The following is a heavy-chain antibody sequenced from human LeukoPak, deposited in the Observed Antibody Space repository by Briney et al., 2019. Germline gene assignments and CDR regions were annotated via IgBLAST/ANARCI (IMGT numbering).Heavy chain of an antibody. J-gene: IGHJ4*02. CDR3: TTKVIRGNSGDDYDD. CDR2: ISSDGNSK. Sequence: GGSLRLSCAASGVTFSSYGMHWVRQAPGKGLEWVALISSDGNSKVYGDSVKGRFTISRDDSNSTLYLQMDSLRPEDTAVYYCTTKVIRGNSGDDYDDWGQGTLVTVSS. CDR1: GVTFSSYG. V-gene: IGHV3-30*03. D-gene: IGHD5-12*01.